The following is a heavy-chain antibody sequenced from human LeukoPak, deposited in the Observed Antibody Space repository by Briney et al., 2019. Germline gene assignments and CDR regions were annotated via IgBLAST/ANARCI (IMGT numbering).Heavy chain of an antibody. Sequence: SETLSLTCTVSGGSISSYYWSWIRQPAGKGLEWIGRIYTSGSTNYNPSLKSRATMSVDTSKNQFSLKLSSVTAADTAVYYCARDSGYSSSWYDNWFDPWGQGTLVTVSS. CDR1: GGSISSYY. D-gene: IGHD6-13*01. J-gene: IGHJ5*02. CDR3: ARDSGYSSSWYDNWFDP. V-gene: IGHV4-4*07. CDR2: IYTSGST.